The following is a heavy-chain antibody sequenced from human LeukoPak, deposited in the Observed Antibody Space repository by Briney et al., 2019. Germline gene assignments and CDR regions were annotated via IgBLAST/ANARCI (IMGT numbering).Heavy chain of an antibody. CDR2: ISGSGGST. Sequence: GGSLRLSCAASGFTFSSYAMSWVRQAPGKGLEWVSAISGSGGSTYYADSVKGRFTISRDNSKNTLYLQMNSLRAEDTAVYYCAKRTLHYYDSNYMDVWGKGTTVTVSS. J-gene: IGHJ6*03. CDR3: AKRTLHYYDSNYMDV. CDR1: GFTFSSYA. V-gene: IGHV3-23*01. D-gene: IGHD3-22*01.